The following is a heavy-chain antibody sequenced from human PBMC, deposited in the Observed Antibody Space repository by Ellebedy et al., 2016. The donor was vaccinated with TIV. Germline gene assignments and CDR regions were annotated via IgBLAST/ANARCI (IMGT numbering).Heavy chain of an antibody. CDR3: ATFERYSSGRPPFDY. J-gene: IGHJ4*02. D-gene: IGHD6-19*01. Sequence: GESLKISCKASGYKFTDYWIGWVRQMPGKGLEWMGIIYPEDSYTRYSPSIQGHVTISSDKSISTAYLQWSTLKASDTAMYYCATFERYSSGRPPFDYWGQGTLVTVSS. CDR2: IYPEDSYT. V-gene: IGHV5-51*01. CDR1: GYKFTDYW.